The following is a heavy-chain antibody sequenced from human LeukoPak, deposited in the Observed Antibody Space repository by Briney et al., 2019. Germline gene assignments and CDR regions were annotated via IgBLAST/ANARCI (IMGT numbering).Heavy chain of an antibody. V-gene: IGHV3-15*01. Sequence: GGSLRLSCAASGFAFSNGWMSWVRQAPGKGLEWVGRIKSKSERGTTDYAAPVKGRFTISRDGSTNTVYLHMNSLKTEDTAVYFCTSNLYCSTSSCYTLDNWGQGTLVAVSP. D-gene: IGHD2-2*02. CDR1: GFAFSNGW. J-gene: IGHJ4*02. CDR3: TSNLYCSTSSCYTLDN. CDR2: IKSKSERGTT.